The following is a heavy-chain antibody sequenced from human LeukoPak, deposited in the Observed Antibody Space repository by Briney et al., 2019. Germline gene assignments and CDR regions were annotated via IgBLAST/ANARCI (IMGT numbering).Heavy chain of an antibody. CDR3: ATLNGPLFEY. CDR1: GFTFSNYW. Sequence: GGSLRLSCAASGFTFSNYWMSWVRQAPGKGLEWVTSIHQHGNEKYFVDSVRGRFTISRDNAKNSLYLQMSSLRAEDTAVYYCATLNGPLFEYWGQGTLVTVSS. D-gene: IGHD2-8*01. CDR2: IHQHGNEK. V-gene: IGHV3-7*01. J-gene: IGHJ4*02.